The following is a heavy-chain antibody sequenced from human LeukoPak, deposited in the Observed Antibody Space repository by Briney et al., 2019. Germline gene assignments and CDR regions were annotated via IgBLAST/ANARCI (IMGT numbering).Heavy chain of an antibody. CDR1: GGSISSYY. J-gene: IGHJ4*02. Sequence: SETLSLTCTVSGGSISSYYWSWIRQPPGKGLEWIGYIYYSGTTDYNPSLKSRVTISVDTSKNQFSLKLSSVTAADTAVYYCARGVYIAAAQYAYWGQGTLVTVSS. CDR2: IYYSGTT. CDR3: ARGVYIAAAQYAY. V-gene: IGHV4-59*01. D-gene: IGHD6-13*01.